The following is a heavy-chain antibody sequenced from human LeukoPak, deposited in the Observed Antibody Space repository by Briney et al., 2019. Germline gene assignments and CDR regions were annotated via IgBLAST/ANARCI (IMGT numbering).Heavy chain of an antibody. CDR3: ARDGGGYPTTP. J-gene: IGHJ5*02. D-gene: IGHD5-12*01. CDR1: GFTFSKAW. Sequence: PGGSLRLSCAASGFTFSKAWMSWVRQAPGKGLEWVSSISSSSSYIYYADSVKGRFTISRDNAKNSLYLQMNSLRAEDTAVYYCARDGGGYPTTPWGQGTLVTVSS. CDR2: ISSSSSYI. V-gene: IGHV3-21*01.